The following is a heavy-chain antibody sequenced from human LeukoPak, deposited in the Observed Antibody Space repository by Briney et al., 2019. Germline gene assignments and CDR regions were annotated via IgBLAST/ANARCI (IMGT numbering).Heavy chain of an antibody. J-gene: IGHJ6*03. CDR1: GFTFSNYA. V-gene: IGHV3-30*04. CDR2: ISYDGSKK. D-gene: IGHD4-11*01. CDR3: ARKSRVQDYSLYRHMDV. Sequence: PGRSLRLSCAASGFTFSNYAMHWVRQAPGKGLEWVALISYDGSKKYYADSVKDRFTISRDNSKDTLYLQMNSLRAEDTAVYYCARKSRVQDYSLYRHMDVWGKGTTVTVSS.